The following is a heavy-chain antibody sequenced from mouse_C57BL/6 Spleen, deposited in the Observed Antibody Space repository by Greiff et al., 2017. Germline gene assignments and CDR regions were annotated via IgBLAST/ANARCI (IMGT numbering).Heavy chain of an antibody. D-gene: IGHD1-1*01. CDR3: ARTPYYYGSSSGARDY. CDR1: GYSFTGYY. V-gene: IGHV1-42*01. Sequence: VQLKQSGPELVKPGASVKISCKASGYSFTGYYMNWVKQSPEKSLEWIGEINPSTGGTTYNQKFKAKATLTVDKSSSTAYMQLKSLTSEDSAVYYCARTPYYYGSSSGARDYWGQGTSVTVSS. CDR2: INPSTGGT. J-gene: IGHJ4*01.